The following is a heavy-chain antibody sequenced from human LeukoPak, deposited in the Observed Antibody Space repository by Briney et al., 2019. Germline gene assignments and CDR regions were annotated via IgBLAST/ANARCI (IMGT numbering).Heavy chain of an antibody. V-gene: IGHV3-30-3*01. J-gene: IGHJ3*02. CDR3: ARICGGDCYDAFDI. D-gene: IGHD2-21*02. CDR1: GFIFSSYA. CDR2: ISYDGSNK. Sequence: GGSLRLSCAASGFIFSSYAMHWVRQAPGKGLEWVAVISYDGSNKYYADSVKGRFTISRDNSKNTLYLQMNSLRAEDTAVYYCARICGGDCYDAFDIWGQGTMVTVSS.